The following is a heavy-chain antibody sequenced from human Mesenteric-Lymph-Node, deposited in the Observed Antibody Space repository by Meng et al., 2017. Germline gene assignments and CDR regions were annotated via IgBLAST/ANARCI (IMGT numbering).Heavy chain of an antibody. Sequence: QGELVRSGAEVKTPGSSVEVSCKASGGTFRSYAISWVRQAPGQGLEWMGGIIPIFGTANYAQKFQGRVTITADKSTSTAYMELSSLRSEDTAVYYCARDRGYSSGWYSFDYWGQGTLVTVSS. CDR1: GGTFRSYA. CDR3: ARDRGYSSGWYSFDY. V-gene: IGHV1-69*06. CDR2: IIPIFGTA. J-gene: IGHJ4*02. D-gene: IGHD6-19*01.